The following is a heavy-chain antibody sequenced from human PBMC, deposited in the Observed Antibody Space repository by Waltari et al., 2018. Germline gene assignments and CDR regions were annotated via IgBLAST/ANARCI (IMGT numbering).Heavy chain of an antibody. J-gene: IGHJ4*02. V-gene: IGHV3-23*01. CDR2: ISGSGDST. D-gene: IGHD5-18*01. CDR1: GFTFSTHA. CDR3: AKGYNYGFDY. Sequence: EVQLLESGGGLVQPGGSLRLSCTASGFTFSTHAMRWVRQAPGKGLEWVSGISGSGDSTYYADSVKGRFTISRDNSKNTMYLQMNSLRAEDTAVYYCAKGYNYGFDYWGQGTLVTVSS.